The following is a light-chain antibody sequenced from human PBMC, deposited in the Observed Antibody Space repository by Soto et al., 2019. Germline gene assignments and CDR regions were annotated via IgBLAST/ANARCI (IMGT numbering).Light chain of an antibody. J-gene: IGLJ1*01. CDR3: CSYAGSSTYV. CDR2: EGT. CDR1: RSDVGSGSYNL. Sequence: QSVLTQPAPVSGSPGQPITISCTGTRSDVGSGSYNLVSWYQQRPGKAPKLMIYEGTKRPSGVSNRFSGSKSGNTASLTISGLQAEDEADYYCCSYAGSSTYVFGTGTKVTVL. V-gene: IGLV2-23*01.